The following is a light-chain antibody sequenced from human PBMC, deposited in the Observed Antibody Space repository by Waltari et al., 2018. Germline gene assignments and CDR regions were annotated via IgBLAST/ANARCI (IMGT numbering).Light chain of an antibody. CDR2: DAS. V-gene: IGKV3-11*01. CDR1: QNVRTY. CDR3: QERSNWPGGA. J-gene: IGKJ4*01. Sequence: EIVLTQSPATLSLSPGERATLSCMASQNVRTYLAWFQHRPGQAPRLLIYDASNRATDVPARFTGSGSGTDFTLTISSLQPEDFALYYCQERSNWPGGAFGGGTKVEIK.